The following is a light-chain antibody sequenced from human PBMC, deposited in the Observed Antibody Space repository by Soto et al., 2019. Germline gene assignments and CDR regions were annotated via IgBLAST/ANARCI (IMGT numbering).Light chain of an antibody. J-gene: IGLJ3*02. Sequence: SVLTQPASVSGSPGQTITISCTGTSSDVGGYNYLSWYQHHPGKAPKVMIYEVSNRPSGVSNPFSRSKSGNTASLTISGLQAEEEADYFCSSYTTSGTPVFGGGTKLTVL. CDR3: SSYTTSGTPV. CDR1: SSDVGGYNY. CDR2: EVS. V-gene: IGLV2-14*01.